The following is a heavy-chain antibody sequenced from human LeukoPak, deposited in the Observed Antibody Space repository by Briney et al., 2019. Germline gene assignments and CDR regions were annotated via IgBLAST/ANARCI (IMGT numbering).Heavy chain of an antibody. D-gene: IGHD5-18*01. CDR1: GGSISSNTYY. J-gene: IGHJ4*02. V-gene: IGHV4-39*07. CDR3: ARDYQGGYGDKTVDY. CDR2: IYYSGST. Sequence: SETLSLTCTVSGGSISSNTYYWGWIRQPPGKGLEWIGSIYYSGSTYYNPSLKSRVTISVDTPKNQFSLKLSSVTAADTAVYYCARDYQGGYGDKTVDYWGQGTLVTVSS.